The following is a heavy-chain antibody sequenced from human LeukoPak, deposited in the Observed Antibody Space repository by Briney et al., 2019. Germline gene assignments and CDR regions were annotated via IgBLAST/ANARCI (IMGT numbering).Heavy chain of an antibody. CDR1: GFTFSSYA. CDR3: AKVCSDSTGYYFSCGDY. D-gene: IGHD3-22*01. CDR2: ISGSGGST. Sequence: GGSLRLSCAAPGFTFSSYAMSGGRQAPGKGPEWVSAISGSGGSTYYAGSVKGRFTISRDNSKNTLYLQMNSLRAENTALYYRAKVCSDSTGYYFSCGDYWGQGTLVTVSS. J-gene: IGHJ4*02. V-gene: IGHV3-23*01.